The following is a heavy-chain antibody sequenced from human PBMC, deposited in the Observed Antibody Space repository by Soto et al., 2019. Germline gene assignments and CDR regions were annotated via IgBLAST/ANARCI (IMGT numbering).Heavy chain of an antibody. CDR2: INAGNGNT. CDR1: GYTFTSYA. D-gene: IGHD3-9*01. CDR3: ASFPYDILTGYSEDYYFDY. J-gene: IGHJ4*02. Sequence: GASVKVSCKASGYTFTSYAMHWVRQAPGQKLEWMGWINAGNGNTKYSQKFQGRVTITRDTSASTAYMELSSLRSEDTAVYYCASFPYDILTGYSEDYYFDYWGQGTLVTVSS. V-gene: IGHV1-3*01.